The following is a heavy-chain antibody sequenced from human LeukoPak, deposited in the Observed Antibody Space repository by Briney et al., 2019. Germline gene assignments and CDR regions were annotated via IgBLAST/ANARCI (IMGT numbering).Heavy chain of an antibody. V-gene: IGHV4-34*01. CDR3: ARAIHREDYYDSSREFDY. CDR2: IYYSGST. D-gene: IGHD3-22*01. Sequence: PSETLSLTCAVYGGSFSGYYWSWIRQPPGKGLEWIGSIYYSGSTYYNPSLKSRVTISVDTSKNQFSLKLSSVTAADTAVYYCARAIHREDYYDSSREFDYWGQGTLVTVSS. J-gene: IGHJ4*02. CDR1: GGSFSGYY.